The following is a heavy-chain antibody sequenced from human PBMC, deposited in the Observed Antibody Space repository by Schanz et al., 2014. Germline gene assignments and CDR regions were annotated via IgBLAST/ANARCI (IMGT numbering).Heavy chain of an antibody. J-gene: IGHJ4*02. CDR3: VSQTGSPNY. V-gene: IGHV3-48*01. D-gene: IGHD6-13*01. CDR2: ISSASSTI. CDR1: GFAFSSFA. Sequence: EVQLMESGGGLVKPGGSLRLSCVASGFAFSSFAMTWVRQAPGRGLEWVSYISSASSTINYADSVKGRFTISRDNAKNSLFLQMNSLRAEDTAVYFCVSQTGSPNYWGQGTLVTVSS.